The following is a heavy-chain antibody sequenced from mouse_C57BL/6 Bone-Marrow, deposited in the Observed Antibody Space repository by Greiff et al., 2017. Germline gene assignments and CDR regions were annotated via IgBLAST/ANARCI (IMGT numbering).Heavy chain of an antibody. D-gene: IGHD6-2*01. CDR3: SSLPLDY. CDR1: GFNIKDDY. CDR2: IDPENGDT. J-gene: IGHJ2*02. Sequence: EVQLQQSGAELVRPGASVKLSCTASGFNIKDDYMHWVKQRPGQGLEWIGWIDPENGDTEYAPKFQGKATLTADTSSNTAYLQLSILTSEDTSVEYYSSLPLDYWGQGTSLTVSS. V-gene: IGHV14-4*01.